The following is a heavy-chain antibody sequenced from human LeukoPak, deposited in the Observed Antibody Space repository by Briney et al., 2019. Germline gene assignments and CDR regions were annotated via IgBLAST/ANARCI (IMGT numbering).Heavy chain of an antibody. V-gene: IGHV3-9*01. CDR1: GFRFDDFA. CDR2: INWSNITV. Sequence: GRSLRLSCVISGFRFDDFAMHWVRQAPGKGLEWVAGINWSNITVVYADAVKGRFTISRDNSKNSLYLLLNDLRAEDTAFYFCAKGSSGGVSSAGILDHWGPGTLVSVSP. J-gene: IGHJ4*02. D-gene: IGHD6-13*01. CDR3: AKGSSGGVSSAGILDH.